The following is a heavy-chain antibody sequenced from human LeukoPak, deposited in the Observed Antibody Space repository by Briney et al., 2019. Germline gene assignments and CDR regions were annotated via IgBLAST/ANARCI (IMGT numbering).Heavy chain of an antibody. CDR3: VVSYLYAFDI. CDR1: AFTFSTYG. D-gene: IGHD5-18*01. V-gene: IGHV3-33*01. CDR2: IWFDGSNE. Sequence: GSLRLSCAASAFTFSTYGMHWVRQAPGKGLEWVAVIWFDGSNEYYADSVKGRFTISRDNYKNTLNLQMSSLRAEDTAVYYCVVSYLYAFDIWGQGTMVTVSS. J-gene: IGHJ3*02.